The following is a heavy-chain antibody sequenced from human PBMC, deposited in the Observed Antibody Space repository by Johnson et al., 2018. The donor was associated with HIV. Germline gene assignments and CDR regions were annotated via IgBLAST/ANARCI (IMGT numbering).Heavy chain of an antibody. J-gene: IGHJ3*02. CDR1: GFTVSSNY. D-gene: IGHD6-19*01. CDR2: IYSGGST. V-gene: IGHV3-66*01. CDR3: ARGMSSGWSSDAFDI. Sequence: VQLVESGGGVVQPGRSLRLSCAASGFTVSSNYMSWVRQAPGKGLEWVSVIYSGGSTYYADYVKGRFTISRDNSKNTRYLQMNSLRAEDTAVYYCARGMSSGWSSDAFDIWGQGTMVTVSS.